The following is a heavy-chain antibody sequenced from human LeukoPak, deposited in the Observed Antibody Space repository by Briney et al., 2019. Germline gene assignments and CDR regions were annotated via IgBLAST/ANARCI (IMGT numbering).Heavy chain of an antibody. V-gene: IGHV4-30-4*08. D-gene: IGHD3-16*02. CDR3: ARANRGMITFGGVIVEYYFDY. CDR2: IYYSGST. Sequence: SWVRQPPGKGLEWIGYIYYSGSTYYNPSLKSRVTISVDTSKNQFSLKLSSVTAADTAVYYCARANRGMITFGGVIVEYYFDYWGQGTLVTVSS. J-gene: IGHJ4*02.